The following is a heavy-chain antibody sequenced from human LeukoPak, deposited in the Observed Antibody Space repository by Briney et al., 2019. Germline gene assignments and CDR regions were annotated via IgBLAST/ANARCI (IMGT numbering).Heavy chain of an antibody. Sequence: GESLKISCQGSGYNFATYWIGWVRQMPGKGLEWMGIIYPGDSDTKYSPSFQGHVTISADKSINTAWLQWSSLEASDTGMYYCARRVTAHSPDWFDPWGQGTLVTVSS. CDR2: IYPGDSDT. V-gene: IGHV5-51*01. CDR1: GYNFATYW. CDR3: ARRVTAHSPDWFDP. J-gene: IGHJ5*02. D-gene: IGHD2-21*02.